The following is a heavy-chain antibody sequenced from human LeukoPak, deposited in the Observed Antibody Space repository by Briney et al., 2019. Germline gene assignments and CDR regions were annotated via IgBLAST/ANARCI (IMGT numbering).Heavy chain of an antibody. D-gene: IGHD6-13*01. CDR2: ISYDGSNK. Sequence: PGGSLRLSCAASGFTFSSYAMHWVRQAPGKGLEWVAVISYDGSNKYYADSVKGRFTISRDNPKNTLYLQMNSLRAEDTAVYYCARSVQQLAYYFDYWGQGTLVTVSS. CDR3: ARSVQQLAYYFDY. J-gene: IGHJ4*02. V-gene: IGHV3-30-3*01. CDR1: GFTFSSYA.